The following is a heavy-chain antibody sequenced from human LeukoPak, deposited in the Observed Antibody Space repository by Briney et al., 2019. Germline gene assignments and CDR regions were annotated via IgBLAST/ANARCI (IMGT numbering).Heavy chain of an antibody. CDR1: GFTCRDYW. V-gene: IGHV3-7*01. J-gene: IGHJ4*02. CDR3: ARAGGTSWADY. D-gene: IGHD6-13*01. Sequence: GGSLRLSCEASGFTCRDYWVTWVRQAPGKGLEWVANVKQDGTEKFYVDSVKGRFTISRDNGKNSLYLQMNSLRVEDTAIYYCARAGGTSWADYWGQGTLVTVSS. CDR2: VKQDGTEK.